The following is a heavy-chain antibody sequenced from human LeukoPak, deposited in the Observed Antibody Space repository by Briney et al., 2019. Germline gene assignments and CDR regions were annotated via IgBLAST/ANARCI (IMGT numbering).Heavy chain of an antibody. CDR1: GYTLTELS. CDR2: FDPEDGET. CDR3: ATSISYYYDSSGSDY. V-gene: IGHV1-24*01. D-gene: IGHD3-22*01. Sequence: ASVTVSCKVSGYTLTELSMHWVRQAPGKGREWMGGFDPEDGETIYAQKFQGRVTMTEDTSTDTAYMELSSLRSEETAVYYCATSISYYYDSSGSDYWGQGTLVTVSS. J-gene: IGHJ4*02.